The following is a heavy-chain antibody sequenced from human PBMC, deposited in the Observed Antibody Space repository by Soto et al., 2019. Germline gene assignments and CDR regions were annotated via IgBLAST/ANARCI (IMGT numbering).Heavy chain of an antibody. CDR1: GFTFRSYA. D-gene: IGHD2-8*01. Sequence: AGGSLRLSCAGSGFTFRSYAMTWVRQAPGKGLEWVSTLSDSGGHTYYADSVKGRFTISRDNPKNTLYLQMNSLRAEDTAVYYCAKASQSVSVSDARVYGMDVCGQGTTVTLSS. CDR3: AKASQSVSVSDARVYGMDV. V-gene: IGHV3-23*01. CDR2: LSDSGGHT. J-gene: IGHJ6*02.